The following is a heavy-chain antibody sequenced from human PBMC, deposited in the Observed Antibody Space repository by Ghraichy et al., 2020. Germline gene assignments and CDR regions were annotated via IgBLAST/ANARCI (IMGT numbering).Heavy chain of an antibody. CDR3: ARNPLGYCSRTSCLFDY. D-gene: IGHD2-2*01. CDR1: GVSISSGDYY. V-gene: IGHV4-31*03. Sequence: SETLSLTCTVSGVSISSGDYYWSWIRQHPGKGLEWIGYIYSSGSTYYNPSLKSRVTISVDKSKNQFSLKLSSVTAADTAVYYCARNPLGYCSRTSCLFDYWGQGTLVTVSS. J-gene: IGHJ4*02. CDR2: IYSSGST.